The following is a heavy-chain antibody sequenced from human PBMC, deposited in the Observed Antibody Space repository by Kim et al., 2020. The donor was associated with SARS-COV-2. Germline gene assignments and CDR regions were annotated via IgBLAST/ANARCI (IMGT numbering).Heavy chain of an antibody. V-gene: IGHV3-48*03. D-gene: IGHD2-8*02. Sequence: NIFYADAGKGRFTVSRDNAKNSLHLQMNSLTAEDTAVYYCARGTAFYFEHWGQGALVTVSS. CDR2: NI. CDR3: ARGTAFYFEH. J-gene: IGHJ4*02.